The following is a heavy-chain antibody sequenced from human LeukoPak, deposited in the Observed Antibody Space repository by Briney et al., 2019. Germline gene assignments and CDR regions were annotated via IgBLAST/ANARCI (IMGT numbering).Heavy chain of an antibody. Sequence: SETLSLTCTVSGGSISSGSYYWSWIRQPAGKGLEWIGRIYTSGSTNYNPSLKSRVTISVDTSKNQFSLKLSSVTAADTAVYYCARDSSNWYFDYWGQGTLVTVSS. CDR1: GGSISSGSYY. CDR3: ARDSSNWYFDY. J-gene: IGHJ4*02. CDR2: IYTSGST. V-gene: IGHV4-61*02. D-gene: IGHD6-13*01.